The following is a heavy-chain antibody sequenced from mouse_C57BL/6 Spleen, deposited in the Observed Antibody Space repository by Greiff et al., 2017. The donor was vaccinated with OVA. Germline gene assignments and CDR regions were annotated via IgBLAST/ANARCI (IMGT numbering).Heavy chain of an antibody. CDR2: IDPSDSYT. D-gene: IGHD2-3*01. CDR1: GYTFTSYW. Sequence: VQLQQPGAELVMPGASVKLSCKASGYTFTSYWMHWVKQRPGQGLEWIGEIDPSDSYTNYNQKFKGKSTLTVDKSSSTAYMQLSSLTSEDSAVYYCARRGGYYEFADWGQGTLVTVSA. V-gene: IGHV1-69*01. J-gene: IGHJ3*01. CDR3: ARRGGYYEFAD.